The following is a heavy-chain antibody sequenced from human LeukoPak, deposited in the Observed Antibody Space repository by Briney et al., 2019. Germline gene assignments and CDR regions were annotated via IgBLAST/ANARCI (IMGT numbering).Heavy chain of an antibody. CDR2: IYYSGST. V-gene: IGHV4-31*03. J-gene: IGHJ4*02. D-gene: IGHD4-17*01. CDR1: GGSISSGGYY. CDR3: ARVDYAPGSFDY. Sequence: SETLSLTCTVSGGSISSGGYYWSWIRQHPGKGLEWIGYIYYSGSTYYNPSLKSRVTISVDTSKNQFSLKLSSVTAADTAVYYCARVDYAPGSFDYWGQGTLVTVSS.